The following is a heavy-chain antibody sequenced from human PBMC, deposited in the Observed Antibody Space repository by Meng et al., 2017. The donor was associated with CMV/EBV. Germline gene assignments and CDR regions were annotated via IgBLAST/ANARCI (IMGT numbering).Heavy chain of an antibody. CDR2: INPNSGGT. D-gene: IGHD3-3*01. CDR3: ARESGELNRNWFDP. J-gene: IGHJ5*02. Sequence: ASVKVSCKTSGYTFTDYYMHWVRQAPGQGLTWMGWINPNSGGTKYAQKFQGRVTMTRGTSISTAYMELSRLRSDDTAVYYCARESGELNRNWFDPWGQGTLVTVSS. CDR1: GYTFTDYY. V-gene: IGHV1-2*02.